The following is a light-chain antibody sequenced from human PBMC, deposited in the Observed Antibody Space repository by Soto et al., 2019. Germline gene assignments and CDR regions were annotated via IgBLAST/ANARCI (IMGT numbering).Light chain of an antibody. J-gene: IGKJ2*01. CDR3: QQRSNWPPVYT. Sequence: EIVLIQSPATLSLSPGERATLSCRVSQSVGSYLAWYQHKPGQAPRLLISDASNRATGIPARFSGSGSETDFTLTISSLEPEDSAVYYCQQRSNWPPVYTFGQGTKLEIK. V-gene: IGKV3-11*01. CDR1: QSVGSY. CDR2: DAS.